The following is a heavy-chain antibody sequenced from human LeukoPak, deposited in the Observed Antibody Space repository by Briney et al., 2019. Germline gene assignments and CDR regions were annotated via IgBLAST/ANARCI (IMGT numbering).Heavy chain of an antibody. J-gene: IGHJ4*02. D-gene: IGHD7-27*01. V-gene: IGHV3-23*01. CDR3: ATERNWVFDY. CDR2: ITGSGGST. Sequence: GGSLRLSCAASGFTFSSYAMSWVREAPGKGLEWVSAITGSGGSTYYADSVKGRFTISRDNSKNTLYVQMNSLRAEDTAVYYCATERNWVFDYWGQGTLVTVSS. CDR1: GFTFSSYA.